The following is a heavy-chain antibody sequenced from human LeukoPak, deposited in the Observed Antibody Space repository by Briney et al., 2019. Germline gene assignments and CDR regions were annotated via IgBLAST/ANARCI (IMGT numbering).Heavy chain of an antibody. J-gene: IGHJ3*02. D-gene: IGHD6-6*01. Sequence: GGSLRPSCAASGFTFSSYWMSWVRQAPGKGLEWVANIKQDGSEKYYVDSVKGRFTTSRDNAKNSLYLQMNSLRAEDTAVYYCARDGEYSSSSAAFDIWGQGTMVTVSS. V-gene: IGHV3-7*01. CDR1: GFTFSSYW. CDR3: ARDGEYSSSSAAFDI. CDR2: IKQDGSEK.